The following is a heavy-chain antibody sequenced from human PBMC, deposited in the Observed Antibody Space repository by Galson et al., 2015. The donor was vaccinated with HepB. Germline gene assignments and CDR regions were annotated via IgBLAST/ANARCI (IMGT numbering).Heavy chain of an antibody. CDR2: ISYDGSNK. Sequence: SLRLSCAASGFTFSSYGMHWVRQAPGKGLEWVAVISYDGSNKYYADSVKGRFTISRDNSKNTRYLQMNSLRAEDTAVYYCAKGASRGSGWGDYFDYWGQGTLVTVSS. CDR1: GFTFSSYG. CDR3: AKGASRGSGWGDYFDY. D-gene: IGHD6-19*01. V-gene: IGHV3-30*18. J-gene: IGHJ4*02.